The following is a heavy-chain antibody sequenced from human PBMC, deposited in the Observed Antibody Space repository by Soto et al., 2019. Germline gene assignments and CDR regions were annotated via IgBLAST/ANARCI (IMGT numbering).Heavy chain of an antibody. CDR2: INSDGSST. Sequence: PGWSLRLCCAACGFTFISYWMHWVRQATGKGLVWVSRINSDGSSTSYADSVKGRFTISRDNAKNTLYLQMNSLRAEDTAVYYCARDYYDSSYPFDYWGQGTLVTVSS. V-gene: IGHV3-74*01. J-gene: IGHJ4*02. D-gene: IGHD3-22*01. CDR1: GFTFISYW. CDR3: ARDYYDSSYPFDY.